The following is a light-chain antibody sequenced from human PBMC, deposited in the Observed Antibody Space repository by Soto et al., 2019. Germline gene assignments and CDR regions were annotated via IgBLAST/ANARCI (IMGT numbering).Light chain of an antibody. CDR3: SSYTSSSTLCV. J-gene: IGLJ1*01. Sequence: QSALAQPSSVSGSPGQSITISCTGTSTDVGGYNYVSWYQHHPGKGPKLIIYEVSNRPSGVSDRFSGSKSGNRASLTISGLRAEDEADYYCSSYTSSSTLCVFGTGTKVTVL. V-gene: IGLV2-14*01. CDR1: STDVGGYNY. CDR2: EVS.